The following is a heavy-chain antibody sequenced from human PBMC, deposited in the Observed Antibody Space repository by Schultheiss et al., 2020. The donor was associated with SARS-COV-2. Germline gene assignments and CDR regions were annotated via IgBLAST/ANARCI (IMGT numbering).Heavy chain of an antibody. CDR3: ARDDLRIAVAGHFDY. CDR2: INPSGGST. CDR1: GYTFTSYY. V-gene: IGHV1-46*01. D-gene: IGHD6-19*01. Sequence: ASVKVSCKASGYTFTSYYMHWVRQAPGQGLEWMGIINPSGGSTSYAQKFQGRVTMTRDTSTSTVYMELSSLRSEDTAVYYCARDDLRIAVAGHFDYWGQGTLVTVSS. J-gene: IGHJ4*02.